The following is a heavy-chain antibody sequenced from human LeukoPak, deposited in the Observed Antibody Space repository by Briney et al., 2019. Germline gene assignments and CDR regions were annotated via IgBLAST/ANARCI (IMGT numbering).Heavy chain of an antibody. D-gene: IGHD2-15*01. CDR3: ARDRCSSSGGSCYDY. CDR2: IIPIFGTA. CDR1: GGAFSIYA. J-gene: IGHJ4*02. V-gene: IGHV1-69*13. Sequence: GASVKVSCKASGGAFSIYAISWVRQAPGQGLEWMGGIIPIFGTANYAQKFQGRVTITADESTSTAYMELSSLRSEDTAVYYCARDRCSSSGGSCYDYWGQGTLVTVSS.